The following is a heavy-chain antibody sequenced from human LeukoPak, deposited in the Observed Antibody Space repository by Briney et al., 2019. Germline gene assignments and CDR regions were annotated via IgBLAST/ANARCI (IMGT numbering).Heavy chain of an antibody. CDR1: GYTFSGYY. J-gene: IGHJ4*02. D-gene: IGHD1-7*01. Sequence: ASVTVSCKASGYTFSGYYMHWVRQAPGPGLGWVGWINPNSGGTNYEHKSQGRLTMTSNTSISTAYMELSRLRSDDTAVYSCAKGPWGQWYNWSYPPTSDAFDYWGQRTLVTVS. CDR2: INPNSGGT. V-gene: IGHV1-2*02. CDR3: AKGPWGQWYNWSYPPTSDAFDY.